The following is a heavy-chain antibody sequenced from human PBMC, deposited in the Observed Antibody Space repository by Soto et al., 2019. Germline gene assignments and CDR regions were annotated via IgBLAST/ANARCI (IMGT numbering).Heavy chain of an antibody. CDR1: GFTVSSND. CDR2: IYSGATT. J-gene: IGHJ5*02. Sequence: GSLRLSCAASGFTVSSNDLRWVRQAPGKGLEWVSVIYSGATTNYADSVKGRFTISRDNSKNTVYLQMNSLRAEDTAVYYCAREYSSSWSHTWFDPWGQGTLVTVSS. D-gene: IGHD6-13*01. CDR3: AREYSSSWSHTWFDP. V-gene: IGHV3-66*01.